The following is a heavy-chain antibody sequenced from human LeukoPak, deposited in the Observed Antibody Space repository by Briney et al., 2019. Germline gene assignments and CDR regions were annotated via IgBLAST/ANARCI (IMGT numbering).Heavy chain of an antibody. CDR2: IIPIVGTA. V-gene: IGHV1-69*13. D-gene: IGHD3-16*02. J-gene: IGHJ3*02. CDR1: GGTFSNYA. CDR3: ARSTDYDYVWGSYRSYAFDI. Sequence: ASVKVSCKASGGTFSNYAISWVRQAPGQGLEWMGGIIPIVGTANYAQKLQGRVTITADESKSTAYMELSSPRSEDTAVYYCARSTDYDYVWGSYRSYAFDIWGQGTMVTVSS.